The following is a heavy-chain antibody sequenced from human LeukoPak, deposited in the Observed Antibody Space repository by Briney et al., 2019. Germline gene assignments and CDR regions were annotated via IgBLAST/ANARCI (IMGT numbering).Heavy chain of an antibody. V-gene: IGHV3-23*01. CDR1: GFTFSSYA. CDR2: ISGSGGST. D-gene: IGHD1-1*01. Sequence: GGSLRLSCAASGFTFSSYAMSWVRQAPGKGLEWVSAISGSGGSTYYADSVKGRFTISRDNSKNTLYLQMNSLRAEDTAVYYCAKAPTGTPRYYYYGMDVWGQGTTVTVSS. CDR3: AKAPTGTPRYYYYGMDV. J-gene: IGHJ6*02.